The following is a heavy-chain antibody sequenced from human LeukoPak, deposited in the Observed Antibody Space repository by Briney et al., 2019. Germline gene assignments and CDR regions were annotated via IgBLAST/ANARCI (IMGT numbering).Heavy chain of an antibody. CDR3: ARDLPLYYYGSGSPFDY. CDR2: IYHSGST. CDR1: GYSISSGYY. V-gene: IGHV4-38-2*02. D-gene: IGHD3-10*01. Sequence: SETLSLTCAVSGYSISSGYYWGWIRQPPGKGLEGIGSIYHSGSTYYNPSLKSRVTISVDTSKNQFSLKLSSVTAADTVVYYCARDLPLYYYGSGSPFDYWGQGTLVTVSS. J-gene: IGHJ4*02.